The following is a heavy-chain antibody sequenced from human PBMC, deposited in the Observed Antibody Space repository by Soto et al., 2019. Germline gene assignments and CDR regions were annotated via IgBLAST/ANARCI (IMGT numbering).Heavy chain of an antibody. CDR1: GFPFSHYY. CDR3: ARDRGYSYGSGFDY. Sequence: PGGSLRLSCASSGFPFSHYYINWVRQAPGKGLEWVSSISSSSSYIYYADSVKGRFTISRDNAKNSLYLQMNSLRAEDTAVYYCARDRGYSYGSGFDYWGQGTLVTVSS. J-gene: IGHJ4*02. CDR2: ISSSSSYI. V-gene: IGHV3-21*01. D-gene: IGHD3-10*01.